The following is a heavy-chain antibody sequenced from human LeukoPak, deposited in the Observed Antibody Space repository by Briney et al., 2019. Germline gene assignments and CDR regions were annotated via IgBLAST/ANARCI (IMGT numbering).Heavy chain of an antibody. CDR1: GFTFSSYS. CDR2: ISSSSSTI. V-gene: IGHV3-48*01. CDR3: AKDKTGNSDY. D-gene: IGHD1-14*01. J-gene: IGHJ4*02. Sequence: GGSLRLSCAASGFTFSSYSMNWVRQAPGKGLEWVSYISSSSSTIYYADSVKGRFTISRDNSKNTLYLQMNSLRAEDTAVYYCAKDKTGNSDYWGQGTLVTVSS.